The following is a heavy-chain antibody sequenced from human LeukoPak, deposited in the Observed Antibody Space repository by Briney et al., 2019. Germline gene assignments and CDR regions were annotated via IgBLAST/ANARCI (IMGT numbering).Heavy chain of an antibody. CDR2: INPNSGGT. CDR1: GYTFTGYY. J-gene: IGHJ4*02. D-gene: IGHD3-3*01. CDR3: ARVRRFLEWSYFDY. V-gene: IGHV1-2*02. Sequence: ASVKVSCKASGYTFTGYYMHWVRQAPGQGLEWMGWINPNSGGTNYAQKFQGRVTMTRDTSISTAYMELSRLRSDDTAVYHCARVRRFLEWSYFDYWGQGTLVTVSS.